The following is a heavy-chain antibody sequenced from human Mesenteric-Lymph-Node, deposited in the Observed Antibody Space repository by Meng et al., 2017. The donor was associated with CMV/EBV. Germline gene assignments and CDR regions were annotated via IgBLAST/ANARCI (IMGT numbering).Heavy chain of an antibody. CDR2: IKQDGTDK. CDR1: GFTFSRHW. CDR3: ARGLYYDSRPYDS. D-gene: IGHD3-22*01. V-gene: IGHV3-7*03. Sequence: GESLKISCGVSGFTFSRHWMSWVRQAPGQGLEWVANIKQDGTDKYYVDSVRGRFTISRDNTNNLLFLQMSSLRAEDTAIYYCARGLYYDSRPYDSWGQGTLVTVSS. J-gene: IGHJ4*02.